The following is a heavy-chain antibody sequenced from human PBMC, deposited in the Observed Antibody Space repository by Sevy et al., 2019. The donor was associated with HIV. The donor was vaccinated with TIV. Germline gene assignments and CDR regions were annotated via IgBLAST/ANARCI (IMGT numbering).Heavy chain of an antibody. J-gene: IGHJ4*02. CDR3: ALIENNNV. Sequence: SETLSLTCTVSGGCISSQYWTWVRQPVGKGLEWIGHFYSSGGTDYNPSLKSRVTMSVDTSENSFFLKMTSVTAADTAVYYCALIENNNVWGQGVLVTVSS. D-gene: IGHD1-1*01. V-gene: IGHV4-4*07. CDR1: GGCISSQY. CDR2: FYSSGGT.